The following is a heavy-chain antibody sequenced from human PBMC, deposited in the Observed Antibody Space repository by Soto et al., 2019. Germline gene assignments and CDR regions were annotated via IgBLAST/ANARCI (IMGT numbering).Heavy chain of an antibody. J-gene: IGHJ5*02. D-gene: IGHD6-13*01. CDR2: IYYSGST. Sequence: SETLSLTCSVSGASVSSGSHYWSWIRQSPGKGLEWIGFIYYSGSTNYNPSLKSRVTISVDTSKNQFSLKVSSVTAADTAVYFCERDPLGYSRSHFFDQWGKRPLVNAS. V-gene: IGHV4-61*01. CDR1: GASVSSGSHY. CDR3: ERDPLGYSRSHFFDQ.